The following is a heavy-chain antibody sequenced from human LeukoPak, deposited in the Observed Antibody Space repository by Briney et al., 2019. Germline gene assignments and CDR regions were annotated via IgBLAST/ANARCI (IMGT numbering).Heavy chain of an antibody. CDR3: ARIGDTGGYFNY. J-gene: IGHJ4*02. Sequence: MPSETLSLTCTVSGGSISSGGYYWSWIRQPPGKGLEWIGYIYYSGSTNYNPSLKSRVTISVDTSKNQFSLRLSSVTAAGTAVYYCARIGDTGGYFNYWGQGTLVTVSS. CDR1: GGSISSGGYY. CDR2: IYYSGST. D-gene: IGHD2-8*02. V-gene: IGHV4-61*08.